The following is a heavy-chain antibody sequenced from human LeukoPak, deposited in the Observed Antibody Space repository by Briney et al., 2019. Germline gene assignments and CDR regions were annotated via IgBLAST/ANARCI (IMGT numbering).Heavy chain of an antibody. CDR1: GYTFTGYY. V-gene: IGHV1-2*02. CDR2: INPNSGGT. Sequence: GASVKVSCKASGYTFTGYYMHWVRQAPGQGLEWMGWINPNSGGTNYAQKFQGRVTMTRDTSISTAYMELSRLRSDDTAVYYCALGYSNPSSSYYFDYWGQGTLVTVSS. CDR3: ALGYSNPSSSYYFDY. D-gene: IGHD4-11*01. J-gene: IGHJ4*02.